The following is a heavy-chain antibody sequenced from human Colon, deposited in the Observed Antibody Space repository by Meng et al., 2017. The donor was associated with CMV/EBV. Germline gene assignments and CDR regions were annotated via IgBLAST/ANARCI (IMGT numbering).Heavy chain of an antibody. CDR1: GFTLSNYG. CDR2: ISHEGRED. D-gene: IGHD3/OR15-3a*01. CDR3: ARWTGWFDP. Sequence: RLSCAASGFTLSNYGIHWVRQAPGKGLEWLGLISHEGREDYYADSVKGRFTMSRDNSKNTVHLQMNSLRPDDTAVYYCARWTGWFDPWGQGTLVTVSS. J-gene: IGHJ5*02. V-gene: IGHV3-30*03.